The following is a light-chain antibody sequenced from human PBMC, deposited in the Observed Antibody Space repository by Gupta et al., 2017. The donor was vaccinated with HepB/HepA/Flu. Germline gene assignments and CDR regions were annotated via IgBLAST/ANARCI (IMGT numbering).Light chain of an antibody. CDR3: QQYGLSPMYT. Sequence: ENELTQSPGTLSLSPGESAALTCRARQSVDSRFLAWYQQKPDQAPRLLIYGVSTRATGIPDRFSGGGSGTDFTLTISRLEPEDFAVYYCQQYGLSPMYTFGQGTKLEI. CDR2: GVS. V-gene: IGKV3-20*01. J-gene: IGKJ2*01. CDR1: QSVDSRF.